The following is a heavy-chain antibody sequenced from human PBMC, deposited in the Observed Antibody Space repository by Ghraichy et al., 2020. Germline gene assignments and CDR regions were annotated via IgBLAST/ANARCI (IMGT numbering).Heavy chain of an antibody. Sequence: GESLNISCKASGFIFGDYVMSWFRQAPGKGLEWVGFIRSEAYGGTTEYAASVKSRFTISRDDSKGTAYLQMNSLKTEDTAVYYCTRDQSITMVQGVLMNRQEGYYFDYWGQGTLVTVSS. CDR3: TRDQSITMVQGVLMNRQEGYYFDY. CDR2: IRSEAYGGTT. V-gene: IGHV3-49*03. D-gene: IGHD3-10*01. CDR1: GFIFGDYV. J-gene: IGHJ4*02.